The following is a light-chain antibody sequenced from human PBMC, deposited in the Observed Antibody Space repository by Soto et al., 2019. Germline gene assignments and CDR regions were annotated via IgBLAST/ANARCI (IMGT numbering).Light chain of an antibody. CDR1: TSNIGSNY. CDR2: MNN. CDR3: AAWDDSLSGRV. J-gene: IGLJ2*01. V-gene: IGLV1-47*01. Sequence: QLVLTQPPSASGTPGQRVTISCSGSTSNIGSNYVYWYQQLPGTAPKLLIYMNNQRPSGVPDRFSGSKSGTSASLAISGLRSEDEGDYYCAAWDDSLSGRVFGGGTKLTVL.